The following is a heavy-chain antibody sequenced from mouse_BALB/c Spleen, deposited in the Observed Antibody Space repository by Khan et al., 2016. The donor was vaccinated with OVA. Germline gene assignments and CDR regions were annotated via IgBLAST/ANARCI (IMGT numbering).Heavy chain of an antibody. CDR3: TRWAGGSRFAY. V-gene: IGHV1S137*01. Sequence: QVQLKESGAELVRPGVSVKISCKGSGYTFTDFTIHWVKQSPALSLEWIGVISTYYGDVTYNQKFKGKATMTVDKSSSTTYMELARLTSEDSAIYYWTRWAGGSRFAYGGQGNLVTVSA. CDR1: GYTFTDFT. CDR2: ISTYYGDV. J-gene: IGHJ3*01.